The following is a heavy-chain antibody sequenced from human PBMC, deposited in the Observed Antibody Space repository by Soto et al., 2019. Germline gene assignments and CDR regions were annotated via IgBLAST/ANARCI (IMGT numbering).Heavy chain of an antibody. CDR1: GGSISSSSYY. Sequence: SSETLSLTCTVSGGSISSSSYYWGWIRQPPGKGLEWIGSIYYSGSTYYNPSLKSRVTISVDTSKNQFSLKLSSVTAADTAVYYCARATYYYDSSGYYQRYYFDYWGQGTLVTVSS. D-gene: IGHD3-22*01. CDR3: ARATYYYDSSGYYQRYYFDY. CDR2: IYYSGST. V-gene: IGHV4-39*01. J-gene: IGHJ4*02.